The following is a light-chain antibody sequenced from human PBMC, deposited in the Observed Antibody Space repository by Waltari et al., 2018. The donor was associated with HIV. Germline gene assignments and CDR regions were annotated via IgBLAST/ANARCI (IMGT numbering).Light chain of an antibody. V-gene: IGLV1-36*01. CDR2: YDD. CDR3: AACDDSLNGPV. CDR1: SSNIANNA. Sequence: QSVLTQPPSVSEAPRQRVAISCSGSSSNIANNAVNWYQQLPGKAPKLLIYYDDLLPSGVSDRFSGSKSGTSASLASSGLQSEDEADYYCAACDDSLNGPVFGGGTKLTVL. J-gene: IGLJ2*01.